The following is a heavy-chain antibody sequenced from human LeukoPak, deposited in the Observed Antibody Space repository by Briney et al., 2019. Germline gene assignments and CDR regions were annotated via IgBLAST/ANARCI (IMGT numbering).Heavy chain of an antibody. Sequence: ASVKVSCKASGYTFTNYAINWVRQAPGQGLEWMGIINPSGGSTSYAQKFQGRVTMTRDMSTSTVYMELSSLRSEDTAVYYCARGDYYDSSGYYSLFDYWGQGTLVTVSS. CDR2: INPSGGST. V-gene: IGHV1-46*01. J-gene: IGHJ4*02. CDR3: ARGDYYDSSGYYSLFDY. CDR1: GYTFTNYA. D-gene: IGHD3-22*01.